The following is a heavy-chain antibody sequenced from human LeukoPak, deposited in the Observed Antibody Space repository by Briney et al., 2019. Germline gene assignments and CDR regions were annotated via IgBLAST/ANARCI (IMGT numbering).Heavy chain of an antibody. CDR1: GFTFSGYA. CDR2: ISYDGSNK. Sequence: GGSLRLSCAASGFTFSGYAMHWVRQAPGKGLEWVAVISYDGSNKYYADSVKGRFTISRDNSKNTLYLQMNSLRAEDTAVYYCASPLDYYDSSGSTYYFDYWGQGTLVTVSS. D-gene: IGHD3-22*01. J-gene: IGHJ4*02. V-gene: IGHV3-30*04. CDR3: ASPLDYYDSSGSTYYFDY.